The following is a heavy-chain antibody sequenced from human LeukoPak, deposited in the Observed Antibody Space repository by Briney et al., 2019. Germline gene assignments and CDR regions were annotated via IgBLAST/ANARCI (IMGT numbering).Heavy chain of an antibody. V-gene: IGHV4-59*01. CDR2: IYDSGST. D-gene: IGHD6-13*01. CDR3: ARGSRWTNTFDY. CDR1: GASISSYH. J-gene: IGHJ4*02. Sequence: SETLSLTCTVSGASISSYHWSWIRQPPGKGLEWIGYIYDSGSTNYNPSLKSRVTISVDTSKNQLSLKVTSVTAEDTAVYYCARGSRWTNTFDYWGQGTLVTVSS.